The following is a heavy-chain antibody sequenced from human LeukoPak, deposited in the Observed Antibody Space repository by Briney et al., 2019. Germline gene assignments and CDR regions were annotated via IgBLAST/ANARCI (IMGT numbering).Heavy chain of an antibody. Sequence: GGSLRLSCAASGFSFRSYGINWVRQAPGKGLEWVSTVSGSGGTTYYADSVKGRFTISRDNSKNTLSLQMNSLRAEDTAVYYCAKGRLDWNDNSFDIWGQGTMVTVSS. J-gene: IGHJ3*02. CDR1: GFSFRSYG. CDR2: VSGSGGTT. CDR3: AKGRLDWNDNSFDI. D-gene: IGHD1-1*01. V-gene: IGHV3-23*01.